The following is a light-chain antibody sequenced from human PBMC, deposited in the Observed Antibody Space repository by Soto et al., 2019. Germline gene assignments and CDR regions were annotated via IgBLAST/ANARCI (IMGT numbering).Light chain of an antibody. V-gene: IGKV3D-15*01. CDR1: QTIHSN. CDR2: AAS. J-gene: IGKJ4*01. Sequence: EIVMTQSPATLSVSPGERVTLSCRPSQTIHSNLAWYQQRPGQAPRPLIYAASTRATGIPARFSGNGFGAEFTRTISSLQSEDFAVDYWQQYSGWPLTCGGGTKVEIK. CDR3: QQYSGWPLT.